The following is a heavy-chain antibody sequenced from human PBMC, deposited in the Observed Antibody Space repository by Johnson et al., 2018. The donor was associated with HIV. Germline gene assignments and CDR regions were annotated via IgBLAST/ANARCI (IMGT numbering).Heavy chain of an antibody. CDR3: ARDPFWLKAFDI. Sequence: VQLVESGGGLVKPGGSLRLSCAASGFTFSTFVNAWMNWVRQAPGKGLEWVANIKQDGSEKYYVDSVKGRFTISRDNAKNSLYLQMNSLRAEDTAVYYCARDPFWLKAFDIWGQGTMVTVSS. V-gene: IGHV3-7*01. J-gene: IGHJ3*02. CDR2: IKQDGSEK. CDR1: GFTFSTFVNAW. D-gene: IGHD3-22*01.